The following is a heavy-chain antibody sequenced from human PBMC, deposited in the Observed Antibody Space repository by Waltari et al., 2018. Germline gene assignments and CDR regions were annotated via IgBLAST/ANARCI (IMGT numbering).Heavy chain of an antibody. CDR2: ISSSGSTK. CDR1: GFSFSSYE. J-gene: IGHJ4*02. Sequence: EVRLVESGGNWVQRGGSLRLSCAASGFSFSSYEMNWVRQGPGRGLEWVSYISSSGSTKYYADSVKGRFTISRDNAKNSLYLQMNSLRADDTAVYYCARVRVVMGEGVYWGQGTLVTVSS. CDR3: ARVRVVMGEGVY. D-gene: IGHD2-15*01. V-gene: IGHV3-48*03.